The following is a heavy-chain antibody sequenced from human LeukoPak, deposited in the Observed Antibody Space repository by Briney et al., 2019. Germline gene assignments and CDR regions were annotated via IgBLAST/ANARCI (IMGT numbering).Heavy chain of an antibody. J-gene: IGHJ3*02. CDR1: GGSISSYY. V-gene: IGHV4-59*08. CDR2: IYYSGST. D-gene: IGHD6-19*01. CDR3: ARCKNSSGWYGGDAFDI. Sequence: SETLSLTCTVSGGSISSYYWSWIRQPPGKGLEWIGYIYYSGSTNYNPSLKSRVTISVDTSKNQFSLKLSSVTAADTAVYYCARCKNSSGWYGGDAFDIWGQGTMVTVSS.